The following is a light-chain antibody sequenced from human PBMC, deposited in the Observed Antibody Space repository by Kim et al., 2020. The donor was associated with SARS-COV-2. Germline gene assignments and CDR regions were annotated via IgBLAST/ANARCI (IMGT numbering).Light chain of an antibody. Sequence: QSALTQPPSASGSPGQSLTISCTGTSSDVGGYNYVSWYQQHPGKAPKLMIYEVSKRPSGVPDRFSGSKSGNMASLTVSGLQAEDEADYYCSSYGGSNNLVFGGGTQLTVL. CDR3: SSYGGSNNLV. CDR2: EVS. CDR1: SSDVGGYNY. V-gene: IGLV2-8*01. J-gene: IGLJ2*01.